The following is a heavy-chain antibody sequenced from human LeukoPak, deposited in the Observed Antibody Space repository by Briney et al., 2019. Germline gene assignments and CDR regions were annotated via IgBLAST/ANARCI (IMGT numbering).Heavy chain of an antibody. CDR3: ARGGSASHDWLRQNRPLETRHDY. Sequence: GASVKVSCQASGYTFAAYYMHWVRQAPGQGLEWMGWINPNSGGTKYAQKFQGRVTMTRDTSISTAYMDLTRLRSDDTAVYYCARGGSASHDWLRQNRPLETRHDYWGQGTLVTVSS. V-gene: IGHV1-2*02. D-gene: IGHD3-9*01. CDR2: INPNSGGT. CDR1: GYTFAAYY. J-gene: IGHJ4*02.